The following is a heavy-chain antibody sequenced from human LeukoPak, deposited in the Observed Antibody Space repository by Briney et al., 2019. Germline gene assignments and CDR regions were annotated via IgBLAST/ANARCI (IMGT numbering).Heavy chain of an antibody. D-gene: IGHD3-10*01. V-gene: IGHV4-4*07. Sequence: PSETLSLTCTVSGGSISSYYWSWIRQPAGKGLEWIGRIYTSGSTNYNPSLKSRVTMSVDTSKNQFSLKLSSVTAADTAVYYCARGLGSGSRGDAFDIWGQGTMVTVSS. J-gene: IGHJ3*02. CDR1: GGSISSYY. CDR3: ARGLGSGSRGDAFDI. CDR2: IYTSGST.